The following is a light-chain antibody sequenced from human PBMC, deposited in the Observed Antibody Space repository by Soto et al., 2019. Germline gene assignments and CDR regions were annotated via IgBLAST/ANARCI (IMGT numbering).Light chain of an antibody. CDR3: NSYTISSTYV. Sequence: QSALTQPASVSGSPGQSITISCTGTSSDVGGYNYVSWYQQHPGKAPKLMIYEVSNRPSGVSNRFSGSKSGNKASLTISGLQDEDEADYYCNSYTISSTYVFGTGTK. CDR2: EVS. CDR1: SSDVGGYNY. J-gene: IGLJ1*01. V-gene: IGLV2-14*01.